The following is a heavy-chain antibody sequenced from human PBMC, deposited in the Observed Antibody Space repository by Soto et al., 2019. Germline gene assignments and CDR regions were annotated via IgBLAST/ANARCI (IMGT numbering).Heavy chain of an antibody. CDR3: ARGELPFYYYGMDV. V-gene: IGHV3-13*01. CDR2: IGTAGDT. J-gene: IGHJ6*01. Sequence: WGSLRLSCVSSVITFGIYDFHWVRQGRGKGLEWVSTIGTAGDTFYSASVRGRFTVSREDAKNSLYLQMNSLRAGDTAVYFCARGELPFYYYGMDVWGQGTTVTVSS. CDR1: VITFGIYD. D-gene: IGHD1-7*01.